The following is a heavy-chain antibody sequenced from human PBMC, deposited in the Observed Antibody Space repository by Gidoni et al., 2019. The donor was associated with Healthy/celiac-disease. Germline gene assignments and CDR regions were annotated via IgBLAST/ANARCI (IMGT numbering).Heavy chain of an antibody. J-gene: IGHJ6*02. CDR1: GYTFPSYA. CDR2: INAGNGNT. V-gene: IGHV1-3*01. Sequence: QVQLVQSGAEVKKPGASVKVSCKASGYTFPSYAMHWVRQAPGQRLEWMGWINAGNGNTKDSQKFQGRVTITRDTSASTAYMELSSLRSEDTAVYYCAREGVSSGWTHYGMDVWGQGTTVTVSS. CDR3: AREGVSSGWTHYGMDV. D-gene: IGHD6-19*01.